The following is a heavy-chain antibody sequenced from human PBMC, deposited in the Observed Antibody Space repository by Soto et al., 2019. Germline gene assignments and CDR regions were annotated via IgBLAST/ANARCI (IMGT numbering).Heavy chain of an antibody. CDR2: IVVGSGNT. CDR1: GFTFTSSA. J-gene: IGHJ6*02. D-gene: IGHD4-17*01. Sequence: SVKVSCKASGFTFTSSAMQWVRQARGQRLEWIGWIVVGSGNTNYAQKFQERVTITRDMSTSTAYMELSSLRSEDTAVYYCAASTPGTKVTRWYDYYYGMDVWGQGTTVTVSS. CDR3: AASTPGTKVTRWYDYYYGMDV. V-gene: IGHV1-58*02.